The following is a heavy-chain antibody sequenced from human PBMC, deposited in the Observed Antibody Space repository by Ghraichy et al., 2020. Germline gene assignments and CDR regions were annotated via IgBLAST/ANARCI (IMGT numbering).Heavy chain of an antibody. D-gene: IGHD5-18*01. J-gene: IGHJ6*02. CDR3: ARGGRIQLWYILSFMDV. V-gene: IGHV1-2*02. CDR1: GYTFTGYY. CDR2: INPNSGGT. Sequence: ASVKVSCKASGYTFTGYYMHWVRQAPGQGLEWMGWINPNSGGTNYAQKFQGRVTMTRDTSISTAYMELSRLRSDDTAVYYCARGGRIQLWYILSFMDVWGQGTTVTVSS.